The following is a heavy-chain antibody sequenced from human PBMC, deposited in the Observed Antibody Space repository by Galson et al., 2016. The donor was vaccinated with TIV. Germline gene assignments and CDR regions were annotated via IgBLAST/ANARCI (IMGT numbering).Heavy chain of an antibody. Sequence: SLRLSCAASGFTFSTYTINWVRQAPGKGLEWVSSISTSSLHKYYADSVEGRFTISRDNAANPLHLHMDSLRAEDTALFYCARIIGISPSGPFDYWGQGALVTVFS. CDR3: ARIIGISPSGPFDY. V-gene: IGHV3-21*01. CDR1: GFTFSTYT. D-gene: IGHD5-12*01. CDR2: ISTSSLHK. J-gene: IGHJ4*02.